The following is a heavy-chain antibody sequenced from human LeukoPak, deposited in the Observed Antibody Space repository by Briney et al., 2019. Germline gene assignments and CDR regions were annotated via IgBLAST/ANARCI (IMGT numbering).Heavy chain of an antibody. V-gene: IGHV1-8*01. J-gene: IGHJ6*03. CDR3: ARAGYSYGYYYYYYMDV. D-gene: IGHD5-18*01. Sequence: ASVKVSCKASGYTFTSYDINWVRQATGQGLEWMGRMSPNSGNTGYAQKFQGRVTMTRNTSISTAYMELSSLRSEDTAVYYCARAGYSYGYYYYYYMDVWGKGTTVTISS. CDR2: MSPNSGNT. CDR1: GYTFTSYD.